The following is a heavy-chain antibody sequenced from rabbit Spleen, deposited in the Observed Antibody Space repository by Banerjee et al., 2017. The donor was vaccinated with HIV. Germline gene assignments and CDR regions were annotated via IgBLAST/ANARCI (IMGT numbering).Heavy chain of an antibody. CDR3: ARSRYGAAFDL. J-gene: IGHJ4*01. CDR2: IYIGDGNT. D-gene: IGHD6-1*01. Sequence: QEQLVESRGGLVTPGGSLKLSCKASGFTISSNYWMNWVRQAPGKGLEWIACIYIGDGNTYSANWAKGRFTISKTSSTTVTLQMTSLTAADTATYFCARSRYGAAFDLWGPGTLVTVS. V-gene: IGHV1S45*01. CDR1: GFTISSNYW.